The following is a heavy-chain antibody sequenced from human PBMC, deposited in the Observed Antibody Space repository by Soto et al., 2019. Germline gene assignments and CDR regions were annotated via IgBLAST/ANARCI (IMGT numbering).Heavy chain of an antibody. CDR2: VYYTGST. Sequence: SETLSLTCTVSGGSINSYYWSWIRQPPGEGLEWIGYVYYTGSTKYSPSLKSRLTMSVDTSRNQFSLRLSSVTAADTAVYYCARRLYYDSSGFEGGGMDVWGQGTTVTVSS. CDR1: GGSINSYY. J-gene: IGHJ6*02. CDR3: ARRLYYDSSGFEGGGMDV. D-gene: IGHD3-22*01. V-gene: IGHV4-59*08.